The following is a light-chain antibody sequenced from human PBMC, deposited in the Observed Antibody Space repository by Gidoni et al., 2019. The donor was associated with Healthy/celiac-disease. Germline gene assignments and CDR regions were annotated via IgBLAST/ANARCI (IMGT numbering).Light chain of an antibody. CDR1: QSVSSY. CDR3: QQRSNWPQVT. CDR2: DAS. Sequence: EFVLTQSPATLSLSPGERATLSCRASQSVSSYLAWYQQKPGQAPRLLIYDASNRATNIPARFSGSGSGTDFTLTISSLEPEDFAVYYCQQRSNWPQVTFGPGTKVDIK. J-gene: IGKJ3*01. V-gene: IGKV3-11*01.